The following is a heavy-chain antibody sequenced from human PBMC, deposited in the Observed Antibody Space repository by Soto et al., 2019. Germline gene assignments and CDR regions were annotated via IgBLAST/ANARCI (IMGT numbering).Heavy chain of an antibody. D-gene: IGHD3-9*01. V-gene: IGHV4-59*01. CDR3: ARAASGYYDTLTGYYYYFAP. CDR2: IYYSGST. Sequence: SETLSLTCTISGGSISSYYWSWIRQPPGKGLEWIGYIYYSGSTYYNPSLKSRVTISVDTSKNQFSLKLSSVTAADTAVYYCARAASGYYDTLTGYYYYFAPWGQGTLVTVSS. J-gene: IGHJ4*02. CDR1: GGSISSYY.